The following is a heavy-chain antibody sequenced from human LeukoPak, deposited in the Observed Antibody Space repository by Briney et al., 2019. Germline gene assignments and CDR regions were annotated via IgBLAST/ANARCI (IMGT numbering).Heavy chain of an antibody. CDR2: ISSNGGST. CDR3: ARAQRRGYYYGMDV. CDR1: GFTFSSYA. Sequence: PGGSLRLSCAASGFTFSSYAMHWVRQAPGKGLEYVSAISSNGGSTYYANSVKGRFTISRDNSKNTLYLQMGSLRAEDMAVYYCARAQRRGYYYGMDVWGQGTTVIVSS. J-gene: IGHJ6*02. V-gene: IGHV3-64*01.